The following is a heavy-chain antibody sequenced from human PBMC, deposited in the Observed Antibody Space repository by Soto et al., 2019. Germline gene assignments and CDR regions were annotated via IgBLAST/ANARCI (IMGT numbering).Heavy chain of an antibody. Sequence: QVQLVQSGAEVKKPGSSVKVSCKASGGTFSSYTISWVRQAPGQWLEWIGRIIPILGIANYAQKLQGRVTITADKSTSTAYMELSILRYDDTAVYYCARGDSSSWYEGSFDYWGQGTLVTVSS. CDR2: IIPILGIA. CDR1: GGTFSSYT. V-gene: IGHV1-69*02. CDR3: ARGDSSSWYEGSFDY. J-gene: IGHJ4*02. D-gene: IGHD6-13*01.